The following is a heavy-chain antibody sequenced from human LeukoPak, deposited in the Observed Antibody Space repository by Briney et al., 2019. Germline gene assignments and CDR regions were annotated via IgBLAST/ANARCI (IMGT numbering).Heavy chain of an antibody. Sequence: GGSLRLSCAASGFTFSSNYMSWVRQAPGKGLEWVSVIYSGGSTYYADSVKGRFTISRDNSKNTLYLQMNSLRAEDTAVYYCARGQGPYYYYGMDVWGQGTTVTVSS. V-gene: IGHV3-53*01. CDR3: ARGQGPYYYYGMDV. CDR1: GFTFSSNY. J-gene: IGHJ6*02. CDR2: IYSGGST.